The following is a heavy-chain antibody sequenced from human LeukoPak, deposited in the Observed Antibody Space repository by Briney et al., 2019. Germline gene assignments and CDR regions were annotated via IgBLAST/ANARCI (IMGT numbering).Heavy chain of an antibody. J-gene: IGHJ4*02. CDR2: IYYSGST. V-gene: IGHV4-59*11. D-gene: IGHD3-3*01. CDR1: GGSISSHY. CDR3: ARGYQSTYYDFWSGYGPHFDY. Sequence: SETLSLTGTVSGGSISSHYWSWIRQPPGKGLEWIGYIYYSGSTIYNPSLKSRVTISVDTSKKHFSLKLRSVTAAEAAVYYCARGYQSTYYDFWSGYGPHFDYWGQGTLVTVSS.